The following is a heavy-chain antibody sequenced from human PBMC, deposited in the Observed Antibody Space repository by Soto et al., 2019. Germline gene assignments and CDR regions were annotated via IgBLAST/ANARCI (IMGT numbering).Heavy chain of an antibody. CDR3: AAGVDSSGYTTYYYYGMDV. J-gene: IGHJ6*02. Sequence: SVKVSCKASGFTFTSSAVQWVRQARGQRLEWIGWIVVGSGNTNYAQNFQERVTITRDMSTSTAYMELSSLRSEDTAVYYCAAGVDSSGYTTYYYYGMDVWGQGTTVTVSS. V-gene: IGHV1-58*01. D-gene: IGHD3-22*01. CDR2: IVVGSGNT. CDR1: GFTFTSSA.